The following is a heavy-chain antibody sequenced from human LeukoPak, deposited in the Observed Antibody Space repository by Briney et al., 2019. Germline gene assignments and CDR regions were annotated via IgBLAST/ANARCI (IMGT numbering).Heavy chain of an antibody. Sequence: ASVKVFCKASGYTFTNYDIMWVRQATGQGPEWMGWMNSNTGNTGSAQKFQGRVTMTRDTSINTAYMELHSLTSEDTAVYYCARGRGGTVVRGYLDYWGQGTLVTVSS. CDR3: ARGRGGTVVRGYLDY. V-gene: IGHV1-8*01. D-gene: IGHD3-10*01. J-gene: IGHJ4*02. CDR1: GYTFTNYD. CDR2: MNSNTGNT.